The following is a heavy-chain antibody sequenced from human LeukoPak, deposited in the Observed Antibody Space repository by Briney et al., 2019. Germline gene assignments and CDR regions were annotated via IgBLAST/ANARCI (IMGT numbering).Heavy chain of an antibody. CDR1: GGSFSGYY. D-gene: IGHD2-2*01. J-gene: IGHJ5*02. CDR3: ARGWDVVVPAATPRWFDP. V-gene: IGHV4-34*01. CDR2: INHSGST. Sequence: PSETLSLTCAVYGGSFSGYYCSWIRQPPGKGLEWIGEINHSGSTNYNPSPKSRVTISVDTSKNQFSLKLSSVTAADTAVYYCARGWDVVVPAATPRWFDPWGQGTLVTVSS.